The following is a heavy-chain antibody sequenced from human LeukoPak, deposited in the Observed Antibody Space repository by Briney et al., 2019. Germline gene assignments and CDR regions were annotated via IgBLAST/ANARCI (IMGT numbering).Heavy chain of an antibody. CDR3: ARSGSYYFDY. D-gene: IGHD1-26*01. V-gene: IGHV4-59*01. Sequence: SETLSLTCTVSGDSLTGYYWSWIRQPPGKGLEWIGYIYYSGSTNYNPSLKSRVTISVDTSKNQFSLKLSSVTAADTAVYYCARSGSYYFDYWGQGTLVTVSS. J-gene: IGHJ4*02. CDR1: GDSLTGYY. CDR2: IYYSGST.